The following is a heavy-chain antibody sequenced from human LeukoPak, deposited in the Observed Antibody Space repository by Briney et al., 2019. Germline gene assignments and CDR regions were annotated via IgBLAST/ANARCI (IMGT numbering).Heavy chain of an antibody. J-gene: IGHJ4*02. CDR3: ARDRLQLSVFDY. D-gene: IGHD5-18*01. CDR1: GFTFSSYS. CDR2: ISSSSSYI. Sequence: PGGSLRLSCAASGFTFSSYSMNWVRQAPGKGPEWVSSISSSSSYIYYADSVKGRFTISRDNAKNSLYLQMNSLRAEDTAVYYCARDRLQLSVFDYWGQGTLVTVPP. V-gene: IGHV3-21*01.